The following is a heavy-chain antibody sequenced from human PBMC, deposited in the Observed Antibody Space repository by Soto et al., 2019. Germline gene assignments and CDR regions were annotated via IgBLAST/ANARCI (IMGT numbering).Heavy chain of an antibody. CDR1: GFTFSSYA. Sequence: EVQLLESGGGLVQPGGSLRLSCAASGFTFSSYAMSWVRQATGKGLEWVSSISGYGGSTYYADSMKGRFTISRDNSKNTLYLQMNSLRAEDTAIYYFAKDLELEVFTAEYLDHWGQGSLVTVSS. J-gene: IGHJ4*02. V-gene: IGHV3-23*01. CDR3: AKDLELEVFTAEYLDH. D-gene: IGHD1-1*01. CDR2: ISGYGGST.